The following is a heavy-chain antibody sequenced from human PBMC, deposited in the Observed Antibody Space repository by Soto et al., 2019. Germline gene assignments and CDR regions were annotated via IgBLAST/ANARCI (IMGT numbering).Heavy chain of an antibody. CDR1: GFSFDLYG. J-gene: IGHJ4*02. D-gene: IGHD3-10*01. CDR2: IWNDGSNE. Sequence: QVQLVESGGGVVQPGRSLRLSCAASGFSFDLYGMHWVRQAPGKGLEWVAGIWNDGSNEEYADSVQGRFTISRDNSKNTLYLQMNSLRVEDTAEYYCARDRRHGSGTPNPPLVWWGQGTLVTVSS. V-gene: IGHV3-33*01. CDR3: ARDRRHGSGTPNPPLVW.